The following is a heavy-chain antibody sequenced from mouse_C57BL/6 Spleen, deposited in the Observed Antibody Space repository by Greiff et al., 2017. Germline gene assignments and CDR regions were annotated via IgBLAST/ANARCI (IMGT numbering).Heavy chain of an antibody. CDR1: GFTFSSYG. Sequence: DVKLVESGGDLVKPGGSLKLSCAASGFTFSSYGMSWVRQTPDKRLEWVATISSGGSYTYYPDSVKGRFTISRDNAKNTLYLQMSSLKSEDTAMYYCASDGYPYYFDDWGQGTTLTVSS. V-gene: IGHV5-6*02. D-gene: IGHD2-3*01. CDR2: ISSGGSYT. J-gene: IGHJ2*01. CDR3: ASDGYPYYFDD.